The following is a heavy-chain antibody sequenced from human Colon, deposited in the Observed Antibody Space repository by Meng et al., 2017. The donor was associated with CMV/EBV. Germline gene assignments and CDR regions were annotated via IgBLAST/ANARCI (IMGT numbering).Heavy chain of an antibody. Sequence: ASVKVSCKASGYTFRNYEMHWVRRAPGQGLEWVGMTNPADGSTTYAQSFQGRVTMTRDTSTSIAYMELRSLRSDDSAVYYCARDWQGANYYYYGMDVWGQGTTVTVSS. CDR1: GYTFRNYE. CDR3: ARDWQGANYYYYGMDV. D-gene: IGHD3-16*01. V-gene: IGHV1-46*01. J-gene: IGHJ6*01. CDR2: TNPADGST.